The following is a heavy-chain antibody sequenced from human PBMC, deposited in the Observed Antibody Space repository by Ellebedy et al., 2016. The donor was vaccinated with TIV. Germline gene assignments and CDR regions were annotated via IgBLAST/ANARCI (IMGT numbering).Heavy chain of an antibody. CDR1: GFIFSGHA. V-gene: IGHV3-64D*06. CDR2: ITGDGRAT. J-gene: IGHJ4*02. D-gene: IGHD6-19*01. CDR3: VRNGGAWYEN. Sequence: GESLKISCSASGFIFSGHAMHWVRQAPGKGLEYVSAITGDGRATYYADSVKGRFTISRDNSKNTLYFQMSSLRTEDTAVYFCVRNGGAWYENWGQGTLVTVSS.